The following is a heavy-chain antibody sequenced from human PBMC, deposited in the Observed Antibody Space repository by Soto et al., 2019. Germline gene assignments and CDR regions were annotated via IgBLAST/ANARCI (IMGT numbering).Heavy chain of an antibody. J-gene: IGHJ4*02. Sequence: SETLSLTCTVSGDSISSSSYYWGWIRQPPGKGLEWIGSVYYTGSTYYSPSLKSRVTISVDTSKNQFSLKLSSVTAADTAVYYCARLFIWSGKYFFAYWGQGTLVTVSS. CDR2: VYYTGST. D-gene: IGHD3-3*01. V-gene: IGHV4-39*01. CDR1: GDSISSSSYY. CDR3: ARLFIWSGKYFFAY.